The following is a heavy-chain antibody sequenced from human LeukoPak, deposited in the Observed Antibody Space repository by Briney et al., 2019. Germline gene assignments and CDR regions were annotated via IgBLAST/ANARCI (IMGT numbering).Heavy chain of an antibody. CDR3: ARVVDHDYGDYYLDY. D-gene: IGHD4-17*01. CDR1: GFTFSNYA. CDR2: ISGSGGYT. J-gene: IGHJ4*02. V-gene: IGHV3-23*01. Sequence: GGSLRLSCAASGFTFSNYAMSWVRQAPGKGLEWVSTISGSGGYTDYTDSVKGRFTISRDNSKNTLYLQMNSLRAEDTAVYYCARVVDHDYGDYYLDYWGQGTLVTVSS.